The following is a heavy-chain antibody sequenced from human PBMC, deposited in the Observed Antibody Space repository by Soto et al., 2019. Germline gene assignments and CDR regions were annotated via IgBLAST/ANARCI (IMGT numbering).Heavy chain of an antibody. D-gene: IGHD4-17*01. Sequence: GESLKISCQVSGYTFTIYWICWVRQMPGKGLEWMGIIYPSDSDTRYSPSFQGQVTISADQSINTACLQWDSLKASDTAIYYCARPANTVADHFDLWGQGTPVTVSS. V-gene: IGHV5-51*01. CDR3: ARPANTVADHFDL. CDR1: GYTFTIYW. J-gene: IGHJ4*02. CDR2: IYPSDSDT.